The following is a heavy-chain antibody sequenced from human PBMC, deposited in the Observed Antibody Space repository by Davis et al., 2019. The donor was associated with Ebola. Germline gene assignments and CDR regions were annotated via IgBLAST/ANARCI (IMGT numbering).Heavy chain of an antibody. CDR2: ISGSGGST. J-gene: IGHJ4*02. D-gene: IGHD3-10*01. CDR1: GFTFSSYW. Sequence: GGSLRLSCAASGFTFSSYWMSWVRQAPGKGLEWVSAISGSGGSTYYADSVKGRFTISRDNSKNTLYLQMNSLRAEDTAVYYCAKDRWFGEFPPFFDYWGQGTLVTVSS. CDR3: AKDRWFGEFPPFFDY. V-gene: IGHV3-23*01.